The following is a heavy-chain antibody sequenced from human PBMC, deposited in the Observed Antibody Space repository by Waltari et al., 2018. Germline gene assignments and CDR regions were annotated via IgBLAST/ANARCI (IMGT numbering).Heavy chain of an antibody. Sequence: QVQLQASGPGLVKPSETLSLTCTVSGASISSYYCSWIRQPPGKGLEWIGYIYYSGSTNYNPSLKSRVTISVDTSKNQFSLKLSSVTAADTAVYYCARGGIAVAGDAFDIWGQGTMVTVSS. V-gene: IGHV4-59*01. CDR2: IYYSGST. CDR3: ARGGIAVAGDAFDI. J-gene: IGHJ3*02. CDR1: GASISSYY. D-gene: IGHD6-19*01.